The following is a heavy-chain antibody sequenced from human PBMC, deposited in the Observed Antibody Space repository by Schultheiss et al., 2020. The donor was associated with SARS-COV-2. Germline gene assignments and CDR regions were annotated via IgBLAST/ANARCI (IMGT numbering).Heavy chain of an antibody. V-gene: IGHV3-53*01. J-gene: IGHJ4*02. CDR1: SFTVSSNY. Sequence: GGSLRLSCAASSFTVSSNYMTWVRQAPGKGLECVSVIYRDGSTHYADSVKGRFTISRDNAKNTLYLQMNSLRAEDTAVYYCARGPHYYDFWSGYPDCWGQGTLVTVSS. D-gene: IGHD3-3*01. CDR3: ARGPHYYDFWSGYPDC. CDR2: IYRDGST.